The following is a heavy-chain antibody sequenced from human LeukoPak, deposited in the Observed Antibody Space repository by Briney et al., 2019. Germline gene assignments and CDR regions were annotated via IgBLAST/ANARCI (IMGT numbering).Heavy chain of an antibody. J-gene: IGHJ6*02. Sequence: GGSLRLSCVASGFKFGDYYMSWLRQAPGKGLEWISYISSTGSLIYYADSVRGRFTTSRDNAKNSPHLQMNSLRAEDTAVYYCAGFYGDLPSYCYGMDVWGQGTTVTVSS. CDR1: GFKFGDYY. CDR2: ISSTGSLI. D-gene: IGHD4-17*01. V-gene: IGHV3-11*04. CDR3: AGFYGDLPSYCYGMDV.